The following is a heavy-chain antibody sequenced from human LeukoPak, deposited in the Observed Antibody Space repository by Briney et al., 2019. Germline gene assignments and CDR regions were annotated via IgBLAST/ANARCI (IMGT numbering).Heavy chain of an antibody. J-gene: IGHJ5*02. CDR3: AKSLTGSPNWFDP. D-gene: IGHD3-9*01. V-gene: IGHV3-66*01. CDR2: IYAAGTT. CDR1: GFTVSSNY. Sequence: PGGSLRLSCAVSGFTVSSNYMSWVRQAPGTGLEWVSAIYAAGTTYYAHSVKGRFTISRDNSKNTLYLQMNSLRAEDTAVYYCAKSLTGSPNWFDPWGQGTLVTVSS.